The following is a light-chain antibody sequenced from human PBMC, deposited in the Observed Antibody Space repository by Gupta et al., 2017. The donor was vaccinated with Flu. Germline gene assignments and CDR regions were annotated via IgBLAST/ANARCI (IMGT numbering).Light chain of an antibody. Sequence: GNLSLSTGERVNLACRAGESSDRNFLVWYPQKPGQAPRVLLYGTSNRAPGIPDRFSGGWSGTDFTLTINRLEPEDSGFFYSHQYKTSPYTFGQGTKVEIK. J-gene: IGKJ2*01. CDR1: ESSDRNF. CDR2: GTS. CDR3: HQYKTSPYT. V-gene: IGKV3-20*01.